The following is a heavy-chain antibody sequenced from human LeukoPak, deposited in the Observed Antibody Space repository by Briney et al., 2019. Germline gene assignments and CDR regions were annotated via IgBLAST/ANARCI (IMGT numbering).Heavy chain of an antibody. CDR1: GYTFTTYY. D-gene: IGHD3-10*01. Sequence: ASVKVSCKASGYTFTTYYIHWVRQAPGQGLEWMGFINPSGGSTNYAQKFQGRVTMTRDTSTSTVYMELSSLRSEDTAVYYCARNVASGLDYWGQGTLVIVSS. CDR3: ARNVASGLDY. V-gene: IGHV1-46*03. J-gene: IGHJ4*02. CDR2: INPSGGST.